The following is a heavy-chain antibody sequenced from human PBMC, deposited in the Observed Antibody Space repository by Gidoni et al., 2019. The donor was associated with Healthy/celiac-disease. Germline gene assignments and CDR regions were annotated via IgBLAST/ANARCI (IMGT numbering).Heavy chain of an antibody. CDR1: GFPFSSYW. CDR3: ARDAYNWNYGFDY. D-gene: IGHD1-7*01. Sequence: EVQLVESGGGLVQPGGSLRLSCAASGFPFSSYWMSWVRQAPGKGLEWVANIKQDGSEKYYVDSVKGRFTISRDNAKNSLYLQMNSLRAEDTAVYYCARDAYNWNYGFDYWGQGTLVTVSS. V-gene: IGHV3-7*03. J-gene: IGHJ4*02. CDR2: IKQDGSEK.